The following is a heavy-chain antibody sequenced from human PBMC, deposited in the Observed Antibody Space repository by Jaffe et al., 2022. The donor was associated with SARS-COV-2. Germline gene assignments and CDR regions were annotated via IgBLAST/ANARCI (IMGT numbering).Heavy chain of an antibody. CDR2: ISASGGST. CDR1: GFTFSTYA. CDR3: AKDVRANPYYYDGSGYYCHGMDV. Sequence: EVQLLESGGGLVQPGGSLRLSCAASGFTFSTYAMSWVRQAPGKGLEWVSGISASGGSTYYADSVRGRFTISRDNSKNTLYLQMNSLRDGDTAVYYCAKDVRANPYYYDGSGYYCHGMDVWGQGTTVTVSS. J-gene: IGHJ6*02. D-gene: IGHD3-22*01. V-gene: IGHV3-23*01.